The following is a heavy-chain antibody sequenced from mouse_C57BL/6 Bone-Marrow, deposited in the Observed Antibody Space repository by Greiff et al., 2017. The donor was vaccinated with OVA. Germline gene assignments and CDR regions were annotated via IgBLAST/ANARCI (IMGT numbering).Heavy chain of an antibody. D-gene: IGHD2-4*01. Sequence: VKLQQPGAELVKPGASVKLSCKASGYTFTSYWMHWVKQRPGQGLEWIGMIHPNSGSTNYNEKFKSKATLTVDKSSSTAYMQLSSLTSEDSAVYYCAPSYDYDFAYWGQGTLVTVSA. J-gene: IGHJ3*01. CDR1: GYTFTSYW. V-gene: IGHV1-64*01. CDR3: APSYDYDFAY. CDR2: IHPNSGST.